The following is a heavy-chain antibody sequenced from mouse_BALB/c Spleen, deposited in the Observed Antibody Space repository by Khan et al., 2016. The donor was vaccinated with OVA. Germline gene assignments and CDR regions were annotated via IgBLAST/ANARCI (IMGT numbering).Heavy chain of an antibody. CDR2: IRYSGST. CDR1: GYTITSGYS. J-gene: IGHJ2*01. D-gene: IGHD1-1*01. Sequence: EVQLVESGPGLVKPSQSLSLSCTVTGYTITSGYSWNWIRQFPGNKLECMCNIRYSGSTNYNPSLKNRISITRDKSKNKLFLQLNSVTTEDTATYYYARTGRLTYWGQGTPLTVSS. CDR3: ARTGRLTY. V-gene: IGHV3-1*02.